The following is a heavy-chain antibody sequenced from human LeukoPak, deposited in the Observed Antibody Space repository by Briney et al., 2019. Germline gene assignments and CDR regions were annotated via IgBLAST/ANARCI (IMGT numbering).Heavy chain of an antibody. D-gene: IGHD4-17*01. CDR2: INPNSGGT. CDR1: GYTFTGYY. Sequence: GPVKVSCKASGYTFTGYYMHWVRQAPGQGLEWMGWINPNSGGTNYAQKFQGRVTMTRDTSISTAYMELSRLRSDDTAVYYCADIHDYGDYDGGPRWGQGTLVTVSS. J-gene: IGHJ4*02. CDR3: ADIHDYGDYDGGPR. V-gene: IGHV1-2*02.